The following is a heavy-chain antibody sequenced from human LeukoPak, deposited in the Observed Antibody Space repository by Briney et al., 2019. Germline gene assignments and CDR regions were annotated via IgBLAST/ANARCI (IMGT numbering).Heavy chain of an antibody. J-gene: IGHJ5*02. V-gene: IGHV4-59*08. CDR1: GGSINTYY. Sequence: SETLSLTCTVSGGSINTYYWSCIRQPPGKGLEWIGYIYYSGSTNYSPSLKSRVTVSVDTSKNQFSLKLSSVTAADTAVYYCARLGVRYTTSSWWFDPWGQGILVTVSS. D-gene: IGHD6-6*01. CDR3: ARLGVRYTTSSWWFDP. CDR2: IYYSGST.